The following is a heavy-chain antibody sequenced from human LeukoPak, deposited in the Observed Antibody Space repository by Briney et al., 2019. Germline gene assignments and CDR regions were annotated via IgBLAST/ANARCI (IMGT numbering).Heavy chain of an antibody. CDR2: ISSGSSTI. J-gene: IGHJ6*03. CDR1: GFTFSSYS. Sequence: GGSLRLSCAASGFTFSSYSMNWVRQAPRKGLEWVSYISSGSSTIYYADSVRGLFTISRDNAKNSLYLKMNRLRAEDTAVYYCARDDYVWRSPSYYYYIDVSGNGATVTVSS. V-gene: IGHV3-48*01. D-gene: IGHD3-16*01. CDR3: ARDDYVWRSPSYYYYIDV.